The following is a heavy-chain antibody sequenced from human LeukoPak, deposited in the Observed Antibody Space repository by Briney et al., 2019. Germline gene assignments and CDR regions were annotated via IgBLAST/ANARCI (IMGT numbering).Heavy chain of an antibody. V-gene: IGHV4-61*02. CDR3: ARDPDEYSSSSGAFDI. Sequence: PSETLSLTCTVSGGSISSGSYYWSWIRQPAGKGLEWIGRIYTSGSTNYNPSLKSRVTISVDTSKNRFSLKLSSVTAADTAVYYCARDPDEYSSSSGAFDIWGQGTMVTVSS. CDR2: IYTSGST. J-gene: IGHJ3*02. D-gene: IGHD6-6*01. CDR1: GGSISSGSYY.